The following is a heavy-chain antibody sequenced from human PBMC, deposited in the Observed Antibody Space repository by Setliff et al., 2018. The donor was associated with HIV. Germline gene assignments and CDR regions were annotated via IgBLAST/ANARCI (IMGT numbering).Heavy chain of an antibody. V-gene: IGHV1-69*13. CDR3: ARGEGSGWDTVEENYYNLDV. Sequence: GASVKVSCKASGGTFSASGFSWVRQAPGQGLEWMGGIIPAFGTADYTQKFQGRVTITADASTSTAYMELISLRSEDMAVYYCARGEGSGWDTVEENYYNLDVWGPGTTVTVSS. D-gene: IGHD6-19*01. CDR2: IIPAFGTA. CDR1: GGTFSASG. J-gene: IGHJ6*02.